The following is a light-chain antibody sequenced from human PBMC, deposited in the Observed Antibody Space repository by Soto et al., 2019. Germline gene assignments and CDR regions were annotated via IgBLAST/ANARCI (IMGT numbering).Light chain of an antibody. CDR1: SSDVGAYNY. J-gene: IGLJ1*01. Sequence: QSVLTQPPSASGSPGQSVTVSCTGTSSDVGAYNYVSWYQQFPGKAPKLMIYEVTKRPSGVPDRFSGSKSGNTASLTVSGLQAEDEADYYCSSYAGGNDFVFGTGTKLTVL. V-gene: IGLV2-8*01. CDR2: EVT. CDR3: SSYAGGNDFV.